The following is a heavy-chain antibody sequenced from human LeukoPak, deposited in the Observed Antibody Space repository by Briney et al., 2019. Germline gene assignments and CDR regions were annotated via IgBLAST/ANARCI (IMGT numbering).Heavy chain of an antibody. CDR3: ARSIMYGDHGEDI. V-gene: IGHV3-48*04. CDR2: INSVGGTT. Sequence: GGSLRLSCEASGFTFNSYSFNWVRQAPGKGLEWISYINSVGGTTFYADSVKGRFTICRDNAKNTLYLQMDSLRAEDAAIYYCARSIMYGDHGEDIWGQGTVVAVSS. J-gene: IGHJ3*02. CDR1: GFTFNSYS. D-gene: IGHD4-17*01.